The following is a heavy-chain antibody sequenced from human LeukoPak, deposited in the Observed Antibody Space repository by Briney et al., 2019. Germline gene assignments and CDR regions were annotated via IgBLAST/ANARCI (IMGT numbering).Heavy chain of an antibody. J-gene: IGHJ5*02. Sequence: GGSLRLSCAASGFTFSSYDMHWVRQATGKGLEWVSAIGTAGDTYYPGSVKGRFTISRENAKNSSYLQMNSLRAGDTAVYYCARDQSYYGSGSNTAYNWFDPWGQGTLVTVSS. CDR2: IGTAGDT. CDR3: ARDQSYYGSGSNTAYNWFDP. D-gene: IGHD3-10*01. V-gene: IGHV3-13*01. CDR1: GFTFSSYD.